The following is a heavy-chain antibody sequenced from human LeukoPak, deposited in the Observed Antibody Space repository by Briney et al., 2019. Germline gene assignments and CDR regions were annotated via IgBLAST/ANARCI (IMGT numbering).Heavy chain of an antibody. D-gene: IGHD3-22*01. J-gene: IGHJ4*02. CDR1: GGSISSYY. V-gene: IGHV4-39*07. Sequence: KPSETLSLTCTVSGGSISSYYWGWIRQPPGKGLEWIGSIYYSGSTYYNPSLKSRVTISLDTSKNQFSLKLNSVTAADTAVYYCARDNDSSGYFDCWGQGTLVTVSS. CDR2: IYYSGST. CDR3: ARDNDSSGYFDC.